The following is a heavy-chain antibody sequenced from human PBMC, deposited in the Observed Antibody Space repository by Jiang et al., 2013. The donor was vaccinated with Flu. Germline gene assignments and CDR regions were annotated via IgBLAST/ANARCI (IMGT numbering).Heavy chain of an antibody. CDR2: FKIKPDGGTT. J-gene: IGHJ4*02. CDR1: IFNFNNVS. V-gene: IGHV3-15*01. D-gene: IGHD1-26*01. Sequence: VQLVESGGGLVKPGGSLRLSCAVSIFNFNNVSMSWVRQAPGKGLEWVGRFKIKPDGGTTDYAAPVKGRFTISRDDSKKTLYLQMNSLRTEDTAVYYCTTLSGRGLDYWGQGTLVTVSS. CDR3: TTLSGRGLDY.